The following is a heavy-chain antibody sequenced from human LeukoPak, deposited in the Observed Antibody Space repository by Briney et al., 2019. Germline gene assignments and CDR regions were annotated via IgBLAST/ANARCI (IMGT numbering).Heavy chain of an antibody. D-gene: IGHD3-22*01. CDR3: ARGGYYDSSGYYVDAFDI. CDR2: INHSGST. Sequence: SETLSLTCAVYGGSFSGYYWSWIRQPPGKGLEWIGEINHSGSTNYNPSLKSRVTISVDTSKNQFSLKLSSVTAADTAVYYCARGGYYDSSGYYVDAFDIWGQGTMVTASS. J-gene: IGHJ3*02. CDR1: GGSFSGYY. V-gene: IGHV4-34*01.